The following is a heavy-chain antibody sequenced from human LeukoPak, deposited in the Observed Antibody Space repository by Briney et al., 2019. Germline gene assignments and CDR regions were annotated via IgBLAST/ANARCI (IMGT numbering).Heavy chain of an antibody. CDR1: GFTFSSYS. J-gene: IGHJ4*02. V-gene: IGHV3-48*02. Sequence: GGSLRLSCAASGFTFSSYSMNWVRQAPGKGLEWVSYISSSSSTIYYADSVKGRFTISRDNRKNSLYLQMNSLRNEDTALYYCAKDMSTDYYETSGYDYWGQGTLVTVSS. CDR2: ISSSSSTI. CDR3: AKDMSTDYYETSGYDY. D-gene: IGHD3-22*01.